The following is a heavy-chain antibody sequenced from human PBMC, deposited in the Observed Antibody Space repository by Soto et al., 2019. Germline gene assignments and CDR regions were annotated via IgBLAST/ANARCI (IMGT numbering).Heavy chain of an antibody. J-gene: IGHJ2*01. D-gene: IGHD2-15*01. CDR3: ARGYCSGGSCYSVRYFDL. Sequence: QVQLQESGPGLVKPSQTLSLTCTVSGGSISSGDYYWSWIRQPPGKGLEWIGYIYYSGSTYYNPSLKSRVIISADTSKNQFSLKLSSVTAADTAVYYCARGYCSGGSCYSVRYFDLWGRGTLVTVPS. CDR2: IYYSGST. V-gene: IGHV4-30-4*01. CDR1: GGSISSGDYY.